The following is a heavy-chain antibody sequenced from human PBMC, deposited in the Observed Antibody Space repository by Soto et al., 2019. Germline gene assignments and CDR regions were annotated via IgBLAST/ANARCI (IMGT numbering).Heavy chain of an antibody. CDR3: AKDRTYGSGSYYPPLYAFDI. CDR2: ISWNSGSI. Sequence: GGSLRLSCAASGFTFDDYAMHWVRQAPGKGLEWVSGISWNSGSIGYADSVKGRFTISRDNAKNSLYLQMNSLRAEDTALYYCAKDRTYGSGSYYPPLYAFDIWGHGTMVTVSS. D-gene: IGHD3-10*01. CDR1: GFTFDDYA. J-gene: IGHJ3*02. V-gene: IGHV3-9*01.